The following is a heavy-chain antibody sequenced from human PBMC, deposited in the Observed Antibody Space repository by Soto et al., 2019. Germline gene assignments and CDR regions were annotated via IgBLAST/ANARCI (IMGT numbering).Heavy chain of an antibody. V-gene: IGHV4-31*03. CDR1: GGSISSGGYY. CDR3: VGSRPYRSTY. CDR2: IYYSGST. Sequence: QVQLQESGPGLVKPSQTLSLTCTVSGGSISSGGYYWSWIRQHPGKGLEWIGYIYYSGSTYYNPSLKSRVTTPVDTSKTQFSLKLSSVTAAATAVYYCVGSRPYRSTYWGQGTLVTVSS. D-gene: IGHD6-13*01. J-gene: IGHJ4*02.